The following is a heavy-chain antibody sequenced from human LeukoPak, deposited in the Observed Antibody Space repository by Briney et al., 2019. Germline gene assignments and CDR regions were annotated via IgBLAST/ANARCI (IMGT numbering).Heavy chain of an antibody. Sequence: SETLSLTCAVYGGSFSGYYWSWIRQPPGKGPEWIGEINHSGSTNYNPSLKSRVTISVDTSKNQFSLKLSSVTAADTAVYYCARYPMVVAATGALYYYMDVWGKGTTVTVSS. J-gene: IGHJ6*03. CDR2: INHSGST. V-gene: IGHV4-34*01. CDR1: GGSFSGYY. CDR3: ARYPMVVAATGALYYYMDV. D-gene: IGHD2-15*01.